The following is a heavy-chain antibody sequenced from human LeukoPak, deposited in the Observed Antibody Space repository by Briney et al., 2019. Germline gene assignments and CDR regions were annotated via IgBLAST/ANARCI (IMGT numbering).Heavy chain of an antibody. CDR1: GYTFTSYG. V-gene: IGHV1-18*01. Sequence: ASVKVSCKASGYTFTSYGISWVRQAPGQGLEWMGWISAYNGNTNYAQKLQGRVTMTTDTSTSTAYMELRSLRSDDTAVYYCARDPEPDYDYVWGSYRSSGYFDYWGQGTLVTVSS. CDR3: ARDPEPDYDYVWGSYRSSGYFDY. D-gene: IGHD3-16*02. CDR2: ISAYNGNT. J-gene: IGHJ4*03.